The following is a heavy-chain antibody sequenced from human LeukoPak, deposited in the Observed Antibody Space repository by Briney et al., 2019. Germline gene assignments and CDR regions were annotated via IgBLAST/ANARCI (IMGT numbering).Heavy chain of an antibody. D-gene: IGHD1-14*01. CDR3: EAPELDN. CDR2: IKSDGSGT. V-gene: IGHV3-74*01. Sequence: GGSLRLSCAASGFTFSKYWMHWVRQAPGKGLVWVSRIKSDGSGTSYAESVKGRFTISRDNAKNTLYLQMNSLRAEDTAVYYCEAPELDNWGQGTLVTLSS. J-gene: IGHJ4*02. CDR1: GFTFSKYW.